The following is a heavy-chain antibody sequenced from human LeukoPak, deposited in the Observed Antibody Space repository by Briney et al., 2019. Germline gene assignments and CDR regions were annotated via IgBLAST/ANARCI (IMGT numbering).Heavy chain of an antibody. D-gene: IGHD7-27*01. V-gene: IGHV1-69*13. CDR3: ARETGDLHRFDY. CDR2: IIPIFGTA. CDR1: GGTFTSYA. Sequence: GASGKVSCKAAGGTFTSYAIRWGRQAAGQGREWRGGIIPIFGTANYAQKLQGRVTITADHSTSTAYMELSSLRSEDTAVYYCARETGDLHRFDYWGQGPLVTVSS. J-gene: IGHJ4*02.